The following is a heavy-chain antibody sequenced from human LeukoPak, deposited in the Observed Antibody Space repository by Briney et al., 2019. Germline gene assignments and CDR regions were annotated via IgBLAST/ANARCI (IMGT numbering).Heavy chain of an antibody. CDR2: IYYSGST. V-gene: IGHV4-39*01. J-gene: IGHJ4*02. CDR3: ARGYYDSSGYFYFDY. D-gene: IGHD3-22*01. CDR1: GGSISSSSYY. Sequence: SETLSLTCTVSGGSISSSSYYWGWIRQPPGKGLEWIGSIYYSGSTYYNPSLKSRVTISVDTSKNQFSLKLRSVTAADTAVYYCARGYYDSSGYFYFDYWGQGTLVTVSS.